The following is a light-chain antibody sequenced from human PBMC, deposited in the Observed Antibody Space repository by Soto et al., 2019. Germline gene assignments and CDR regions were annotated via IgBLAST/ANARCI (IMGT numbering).Light chain of an antibody. CDR2: GAS. CDR3: QQYSDWPPWT. J-gene: IGKJ1*01. V-gene: IGKV3-15*01. CDR1: GSISNR. Sequence: ELVMTQSPATLSVSPGERATLSCGASGSISNRLAWYQQKFGQAQRLLLYGASTRATGIADRFRGSGSGTEFTLTISSLQSEDFAVYYCQQYSDWPPWTFGQGTKVEIK.